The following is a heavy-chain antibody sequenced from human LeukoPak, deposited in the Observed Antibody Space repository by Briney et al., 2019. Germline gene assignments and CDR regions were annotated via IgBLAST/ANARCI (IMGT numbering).Heavy chain of an antibody. CDR1: GFTFSNAW. V-gene: IGHV3-7*01. CDR2: IKQDGSEK. D-gene: IGHD4-11*01. J-gene: IGHJ6*02. CDR3: ARVSRDFYSNYYYYYGMDV. Sequence: GGSLRLSCAASGFTFSNAWMSWVRQAPGKGLEWVANIKQDGSEKYYVDSVKGRFTISRDNAKNSLYLQMNSLRAEDTAAYYCARVSRDFYSNYYYYYGMDVWGQGTTVTVSS.